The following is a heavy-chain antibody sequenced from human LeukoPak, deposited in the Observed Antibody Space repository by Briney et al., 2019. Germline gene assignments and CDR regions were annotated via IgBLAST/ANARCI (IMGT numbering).Heavy chain of an antibody. V-gene: IGHV3-7*03. J-gene: IGHJ3*01. CDR2: INSDGSEG. D-gene: IGHD6-6*01. CDR1: GFTFIGFW. Sequence: GGLRLSCAVSGFTFIGFWMSWSRQAPGKGLEWVASINSDGSEGYYADVVKGRFTISRDNAKNSLYLQINSLRAEDTAVYYCARSSYSSSSSVWGQGTMVTVSS. CDR3: ARSSYSSSSSV.